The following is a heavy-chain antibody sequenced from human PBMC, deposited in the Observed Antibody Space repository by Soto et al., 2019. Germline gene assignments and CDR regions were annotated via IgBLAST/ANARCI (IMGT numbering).Heavy chain of an antibody. CDR1: GGSISSYY. Sequence: SETLSLTCTVAGGSISSYYWSWIRQPPGKGLEWIGYIYYSGSTNYNPSLKSRVTISVDTSKNQFSLKLSSVTAADTAVYYCARLLPTYYYYSGMDVWGQGTTVTVSS. CDR2: IYYSGST. CDR3: ARLLPTYYYYSGMDV. J-gene: IGHJ6*02. V-gene: IGHV4-59*01. D-gene: IGHD2-15*01.